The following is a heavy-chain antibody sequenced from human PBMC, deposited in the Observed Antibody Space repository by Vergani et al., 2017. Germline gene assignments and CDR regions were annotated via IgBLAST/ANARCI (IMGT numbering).Heavy chain of an antibody. V-gene: IGHV3-48*04. Sequence: EVQLVESGGGLVQPGGSLRLSCAASGFTFSSYSMNWVRQAPGKGLEWVSYISSSSSTIYYADSVKGRFTISRDNAKNSLYLQMNSLRAEDTAVYYCARDATVTTFDYYYYYMDVWGKGTTVTVSS. J-gene: IGHJ6*03. D-gene: IGHD4-17*01. CDR3: ARDATVTTFDYYYYYMDV. CDR2: ISSSSSTI. CDR1: GFTFSSYS.